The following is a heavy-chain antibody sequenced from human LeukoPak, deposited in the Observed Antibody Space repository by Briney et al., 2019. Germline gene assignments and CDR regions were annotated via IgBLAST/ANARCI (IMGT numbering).Heavy chain of an antibody. Sequence: GAPLKVSCKASGYTFSRYAISCVRQAPGPGLEWMGWICPYNTFYAQKVQGRVTVTTDTCTSTAYMELRSLRSDDTAVYYCTRTVLDCKNGVCYDYWGQGTLVTVSS. CDR2: ICPYNT. CDR3: TRTVLDCKNGVCYDY. D-gene: IGHD2-8*01. V-gene: IGHV1-18*01. J-gene: IGHJ4*02. CDR1: GYTFSRYA.